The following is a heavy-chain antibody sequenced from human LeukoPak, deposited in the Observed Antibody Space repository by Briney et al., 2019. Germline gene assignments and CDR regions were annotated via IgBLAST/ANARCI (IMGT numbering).Heavy chain of an antibody. J-gene: IGHJ3*02. Sequence: SSETLSLTCAVYGGSFSGYYWSWIRQPPGKGLEWIGEINHSGSTNYNPSLKSRVTISVDTSKNQFSLKLSSVTAADTAVYYCARHCSSTSCYDAFDIWGQGTMVTVSS. D-gene: IGHD2-2*01. CDR2: INHSGST. V-gene: IGHV4-34*01. CDR3: ARHCSSTSCYDAFDI. CDR1: GGSFSGYY.